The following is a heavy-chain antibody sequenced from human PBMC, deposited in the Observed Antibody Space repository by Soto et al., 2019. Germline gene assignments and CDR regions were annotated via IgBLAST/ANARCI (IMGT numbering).Heavy chain of an antibody. V-gene: IGHV1-58*02. CDR1: GFTFTSSA. D-gene: IGHD3-22*01. Sequence: SVKVSCKASGFTFTSSAMQWVRQARGQRLEWIGWIVVGSGNTNYAQKFQERVTITRDMSTSTAYMELSSLRSEDTAVYYCAAGSYYEIANSFDYWGQGTLVTVSS. CDR3: AAGSYYEIANSFDY. J-gene: IGHJ4*02. CDR2: IVVGSGNT.